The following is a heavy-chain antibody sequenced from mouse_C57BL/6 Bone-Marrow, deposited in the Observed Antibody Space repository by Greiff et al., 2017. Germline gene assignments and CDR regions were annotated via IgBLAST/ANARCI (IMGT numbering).Heavy chain of an antibody. CDR3: AGEGYDGYCRCSMDY. D-gene: IGHD2-3*01. CDR2: ISGGGGNT. CDR1: GFTFSRYT. J-gene: IGHJ4*01. V-gene: IGHV5-9*01. Sequence: EVQRVESGGGLVKPGGSLKLSCAASGFTFSRYTMSWVRQTPEKRLEWVATISGGGGNTSYPDSVKGRSTLSRDNAKKTLYLQMSSLTSADTALYYCAGEGYDGYCRCSMDYWGKGTSVTVSS.